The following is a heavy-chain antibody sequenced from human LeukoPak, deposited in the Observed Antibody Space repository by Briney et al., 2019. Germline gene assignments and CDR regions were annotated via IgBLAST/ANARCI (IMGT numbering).Heavy chain of an antibody. V-gene: IGHV1-2*02. CDR2: INPNSGGT. D-gene: IGHD1-26*01. CDR3: ARIKSSNKDPISGSYFLY. CDR1: GYTFTGYY. J-gene: IGHJ4*02. Sequence: ASVKVSCKASGYTFTGYYMHWARQAPGQGPEWMGWINPNSGGTNYGQKFQGRVTMTRDTSISTAYMELSRLRSDDTAVYYCARIKSSNKDPISGSYFLYWGQGTLVTVSS.